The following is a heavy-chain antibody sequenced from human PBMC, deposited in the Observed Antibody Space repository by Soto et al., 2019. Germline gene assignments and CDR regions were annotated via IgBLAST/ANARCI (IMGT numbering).Heavy chain of an antibody. J-gene: IGHJ4*02. CDR1: GFMFSSYA. V-gene: IGHV3-30-3*01. CDR3: PRAGGLLVDY. CDR2: QTYDGSNK. D-gene: IGHD1-26*01. Sequence: QVQLVESGGGVVQPGRSLRLSCAASGFMFSSYAMHWVRQAPGKGLEWVAVQTYDGSNKYYADSVKGRFTISRDNSKNTLYLQMNSLRAEDTAVYYCPRAGGLLVDYWGQGTLVTVSS.